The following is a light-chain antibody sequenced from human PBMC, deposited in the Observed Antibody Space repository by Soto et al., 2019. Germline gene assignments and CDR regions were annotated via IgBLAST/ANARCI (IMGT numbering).Light chain of an antibody. J-gene: IGKJ3*01. Sequence: EVVLTQSPGTLSLSPGDRATLSCRASHNVSSSYLAWYQHKRGQAPRFLMYGASRRASGIPDRFSASGTETDFTLTISRLDPEDFAVYFCQQSGRSWVTFGPGTKVDLK. CDR3: QQSGRSWVT. CDR1: HNVSSSY. V-gene: IGKV3-20*01. CDR2: GAS.